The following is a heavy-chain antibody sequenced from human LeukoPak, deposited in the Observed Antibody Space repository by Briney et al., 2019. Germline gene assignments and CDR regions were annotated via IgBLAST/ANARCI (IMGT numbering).Heavy chain of an antibody. CDR1: GYSFTSYW. V-gene: IGHV5-51*01. Sequence: GESLKISCKGSGYSFTSYWIAWVRQTPGKGLEWMGVIYPGDSDTTYSPSFQGQVTISADKSISTAYLQWSSLRASDTAMYYCARQWGRGSGSYLAYWGQGTLVTVSS. CDR2: IYPGDSDT. J-gene: IGHJ4*02. D-gene: IGHD3-10*01. CDR3: ARQWGRGSGSYLAY.